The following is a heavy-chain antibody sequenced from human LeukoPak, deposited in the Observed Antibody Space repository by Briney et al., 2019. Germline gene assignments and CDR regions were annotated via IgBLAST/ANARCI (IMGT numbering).Heavy chain of an antibody. Sequence: SETLSLTCTVSGGSISSGDYYWSWIRQPPGKGLEWIGYIYYRGSTYYNPSLKSRVTISVDTSKNQFSLKLSSVTAADTAVYYCARAPVEDCSGGSCYRGWYYYGMDVWGQGTTVTVSS. J-gene: IGHJ6*02. CDR2: IYYRGST. V-gene: IGHV4-30-4*01. D-gene: IGHD2-15*01. CDR3: ARAPVEDCSGGSCYRGWYYYGMDV. CDR1: GGSISSGDYY.